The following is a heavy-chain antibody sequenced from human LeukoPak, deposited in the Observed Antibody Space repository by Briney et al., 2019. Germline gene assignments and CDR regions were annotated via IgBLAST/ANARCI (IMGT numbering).Heavy chain of an antibody. D-gene: IGHD2-2*01. J-gene: IGHJ6*02. CDR1: GYTFTSYG. V-gene: IGHV1-18*01. CDR2: ISAYNGNT. CDR3: ARDSSWVVVPAAMLYYYGMDV. Sequence: ASVKVSCKASGYTFTSYGISWVRQAPGQGLEWMGWISAYNGNTNYAQKLQGRVTMTTDTSTSTAYMELRSLRSDDTAVYYCARDSSWVVVPAAMLYYYGMDVWGQGTTVTVSS.